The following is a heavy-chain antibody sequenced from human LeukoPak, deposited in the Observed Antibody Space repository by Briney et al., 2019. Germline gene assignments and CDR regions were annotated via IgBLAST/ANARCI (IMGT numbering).Heavy chain of an antibody. Sequence: GASVKVSCKASGYTFTGYYMHWVRQAPGQGLEWMGWINPNSGGTNYAQKFQGRVTITRDMSTSTAYMELSSLRSEDTAVYYCAASGAGYSSGWYGGWFDPWGQGTLVTVSS. V-gene: IGHV1-2*02. CDR3: AASGAGYSSGWYGGWFDP. J-gene: IGHJ5*02. D-gene: IGHD6-19*01. CDR1: GYTFTGYY. CDR2: INPNSGGT.